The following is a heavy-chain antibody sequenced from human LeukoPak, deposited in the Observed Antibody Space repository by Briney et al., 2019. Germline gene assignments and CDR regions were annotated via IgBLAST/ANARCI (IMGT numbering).Heavy chain of an antibody. CDR3: ARSAGGVIVVVTPALSRTRPPYYYYYMDV. CDR2: IIPIFGTA. CDR1: GDTFSTYA. V-gene: IGHV1-69*01. Sequence: SVRVSCKASGDTFSTYAISWVRQAPGQGLEWMGGIIPIFGTANYAQKFQGRVTITADELTRSAYMELSSLRSEDTAVYYCARSAGGVIVVVTPALSRTRPPYYYYYMDVWGRGTTVTVSS. J-gene: IGHJ6*03. D-gene: IGHD2-2*01.